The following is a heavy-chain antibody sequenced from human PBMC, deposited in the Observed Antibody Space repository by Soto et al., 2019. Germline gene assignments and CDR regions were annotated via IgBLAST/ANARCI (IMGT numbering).Heavy chain of an antibody. D-gene: IGHD6-13*01. CDR1: GGSISSGDYY. J-gene: IGHJ5*02. CDR2: IYYSGST. CDR3: ARADNFIAAAGNGWFDP. Sequence: TSETLSLTCTVSGGSISSGDYYWSWIRQPPGKGLEWVGYIYYSGSTYYNPSLKSRVTISVDTSKNQFSLKLSSVTAADTAVYYCARADNFIAAAGNGWFDPWGQGTLVTVSS. V-gene: IGHV4-30-4*01.